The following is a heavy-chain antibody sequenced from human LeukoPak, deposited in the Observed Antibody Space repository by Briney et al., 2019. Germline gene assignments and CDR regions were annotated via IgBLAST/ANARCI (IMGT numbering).Heavy chain of an antibody. D-gene: IGHD6-19*01. CDR2: ISYDGRNT. CDR1: GFTFSTYG. J-gene: IGHJ4*02. Sequence: GESLGLSCAASGFTFSTYGIHWVRQAPGKGLEWVAVISYDGRNTYYADSVKGRFTISRDNSRNTLYLQMNSLTVEDTAVYYCAKELAVAGSFDFWGQGTLVTVSS. V-gene: IGHV3-30*18. CDR3: AKELAVAGSFDF.